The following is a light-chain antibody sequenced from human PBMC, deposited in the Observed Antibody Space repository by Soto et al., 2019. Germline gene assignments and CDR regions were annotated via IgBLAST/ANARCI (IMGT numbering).Light chain of an antibody. CDR2: GAS. CDR1: QSVSSSY. Sequence: EIVLTRSPGTLSLSQGERATLSCRASQSVSSSYLAWYQQKPGQAPRLLIYGASSRATGIPDRFSGSGSGTEFTLTVSSLQSEDFAVYYCQQYKNWPLITFGQGTRLEIK. V-gene: IGKV3-20*01. CDR3: QQYKNWPLIT. J-gene: IGKJ5*01.